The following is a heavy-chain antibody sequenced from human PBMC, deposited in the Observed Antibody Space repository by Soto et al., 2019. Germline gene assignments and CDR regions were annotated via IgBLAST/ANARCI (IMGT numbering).Heavy chain of an antibody. J-gene: IGHJ3*02. CDR1: GLTFSSYA. CDR3: EKDSSIAARPHDAFDI. Sequence: GGSLRLSCAASGLTFSSYAMSWVRQAPGKGLEGVSAISGSGGSTYYADSVKGRFTISRDNSKNTLYLQMNSLRAEDTAVYYCEKDSSIAARPHDAFDIWGQGTMVTVSS. D-gene: IGHD6-6*01. CDR2: ISGSGGST. V-gene: IGHV3-23*01.